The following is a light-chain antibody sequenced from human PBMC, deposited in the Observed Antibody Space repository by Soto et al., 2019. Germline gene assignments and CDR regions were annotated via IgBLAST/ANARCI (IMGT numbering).Light chain of an antibody. V-gene: IGLV2-14*01. CDR1: SSDVGGYNF. CDR2: EVS. Sequence: QSALTKPASVSGSPGQSITISCTGTSSDVGGYNFVSWYQQYPGKAPKVIIYEVSNRPSGVSHRFSGSKSGNTASLTISGLQAEDEADYYCNSYTSSSARVFGGGTKLTVL. J-gene: IGLJ3*02. CDR3: NSYTSSSARV.